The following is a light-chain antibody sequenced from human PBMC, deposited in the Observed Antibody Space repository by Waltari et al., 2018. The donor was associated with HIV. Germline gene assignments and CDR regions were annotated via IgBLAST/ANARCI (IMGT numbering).Light chain of an antibody. CDR3: ATWDDGLSGWV. V-gene: IGLV1-44*01. CDR2: NND. Sequence: QSVVTQPPSASGTPGQRVTMSCSGSASNIGGNTVNWYQHLPQTAPKLLIYNNDGRPPGVPDRFSASKTGTSASLDIGGLQSEDEADYYCATWDDGLSGWVFGGGTKLTVL. CDR1: ASNIGGNT. J-gene: IGLJ3*02.